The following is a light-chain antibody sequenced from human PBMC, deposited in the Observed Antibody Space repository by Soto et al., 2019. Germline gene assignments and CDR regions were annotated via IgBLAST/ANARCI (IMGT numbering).Light chain of an antibody. CDR1: SSDVGGYNY. CDR2: EVN. V-gene: IGLV2-8*01. Sequence: QSALTQPPSASGSPGQSVTISFTGTSSDVGGYNYVSWYQQHPGKVPKLMIYEVNKRPSGVPDRFSGSKSGNTASLTVSGLQAEDEADYYCSSYAGSNTDVVFGGGTKLTVL. CDR3: SSYAGSNTDVV. J-gene: IGLJ2*01.